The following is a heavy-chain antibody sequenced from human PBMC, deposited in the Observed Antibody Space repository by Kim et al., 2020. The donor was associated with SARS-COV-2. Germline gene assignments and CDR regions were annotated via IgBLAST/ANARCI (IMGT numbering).Heavy chain of an antibody. Sequence: SETLSLTCAVYGGSFSGYYWSWIRQPPGKGLEWIGEINHSGSTNYNPSLKSRVTISVDTSKNQFSLKLSSVTAADTAVYYCATVVARGVIIADYWGQGTLVTVSS. V-gene: IGHV4-34*01. CDR3: ATVVARGVIIADY. D-gene: IGHD3-10*01. CDR2: INHSGST. CDR1: GGSFSGYY. J-gene: IGHJ4*02.